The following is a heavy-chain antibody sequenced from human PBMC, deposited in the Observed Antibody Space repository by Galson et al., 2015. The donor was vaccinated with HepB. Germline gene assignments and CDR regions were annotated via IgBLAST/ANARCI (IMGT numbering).Heavy chain of an antibody. D-gene: IGHD4-17*01. CDR1: GYSCTSYW. V-gene: IGHV5-10-1*01. CDR3: ARLVSFGAQYGDYRPSDY. Sequence: QSGAEVKKPGESLRISCKGSGYSCTSYWISWVRQMPGKGLEWMGRIDPSDSYTNYSPSFQGHVTISADKSISTAYLQWSSLKASDTAMYYCARLVSFGAQYGDYRPSDYWGQGTLVTVSS. J-gene: IGHJ4*02. CDR2: IDPSDSYT.